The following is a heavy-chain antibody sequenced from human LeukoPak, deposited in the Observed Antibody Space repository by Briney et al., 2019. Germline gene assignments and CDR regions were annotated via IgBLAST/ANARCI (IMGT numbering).Heavy chain of an antibody. J-gene: IGHJ5*02. V-gene: IGHV1-24*01. D-gene: IGHD2-15*01. CDR3: ATIRRAYCSGGSCYGSTDWFDP. CDR2: FDPEDGEI. Sequence: ASVKVSCKVSGYTLTELSIHWVRQAPGKGLEWMGGFDPEDGEIIYAQKFQGRVTMTEDTSTDTAYMELSSLRSEDTAVYYCATIRRAYCSGGSCYGSTDWFDPWGQGSLVTVSS. CDR1: GYTLTELS.